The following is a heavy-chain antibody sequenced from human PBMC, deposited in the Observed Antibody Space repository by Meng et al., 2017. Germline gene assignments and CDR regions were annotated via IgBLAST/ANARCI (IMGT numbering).Heavy chain of an antibody. CDR1: GGSISSSSYY. D-gene: IGHD3-22*01. Sequence: QLQLPESGPGLVKPSETLSLTCTVSGGSISSSSYYWGWIRQPPGKGLEWIGSIYYSGSTYYNPSLKSRVTISVDTSKNQFSLKLSSVTAADTAVYYCARICYDSSGYSPYNWFDPWGQGTLVTVSS. CDR2: IYYSGST. CDR3: ARICYDSSGYSPYNWFDP. V-gene: IGHV4-39*07. J-gene: IGHJ5*02.